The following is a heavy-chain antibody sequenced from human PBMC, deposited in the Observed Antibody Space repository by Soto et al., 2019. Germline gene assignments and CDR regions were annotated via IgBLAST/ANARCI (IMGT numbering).Heavy chain of an antibody. Sequence: GESLKISCKADGYSFTRHWIAWVRQMPGKGLELMGIIYPSDSDTRYRPSFQGQVTISADKSISSAYLQWSSLRASDTAMYYCARGGVSTRTFDYWGQGTPVTVSS. CDR2: IYPSDSDT. V-gene: IGHV5-51*01. D-gene: IGHD3-3*01. J-gene: IGHJ4*02. CDR3: ARGGVSTRTFDY. CDR1: GYSFTRHW.